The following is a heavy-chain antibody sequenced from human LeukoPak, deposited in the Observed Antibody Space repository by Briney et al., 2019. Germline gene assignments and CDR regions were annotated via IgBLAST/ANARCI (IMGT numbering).Heavy chain of an antibody. Sequence: PGGSLRLSCAASGFTFSSYWMHWVRQAPGKGLMWLSRINTDGSSPGYADSVKGRFTISRDNAKNTLYLQVNSLRAEDTAVYYCARCSYSGGSCPDHWGQGTLVTVSS. CDR2: INTDGSSP. V-gene: IGHV3-74*01. J-gene: IGHJ4*02. D-gene: IGHD2-15*01. CDR3: ARCSYSGGSCPDH. CDR1: GFTFSSYW.